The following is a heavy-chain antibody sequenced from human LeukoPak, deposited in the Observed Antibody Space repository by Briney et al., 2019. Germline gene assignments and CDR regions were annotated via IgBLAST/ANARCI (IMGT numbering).Heavy chain of an antibody. CDR2: IYYSGNT. D-gene: IGHD5-24*01. CDR1: GGSISTTIYY. V-gene: IGHV4-39*01. J-gene: IGHJ4*02. Sequence: SETLSLTCTVSGGSISTTIYYWGWIRQPPGKGLELVGSIYYSGNTYYNPSLKSRVTMSVDTSKNQFSLKLSSVTAADTAVYYCVEMAARWSLDCWGQGTLATVSS. CDR3: VEMAARWSLDC.